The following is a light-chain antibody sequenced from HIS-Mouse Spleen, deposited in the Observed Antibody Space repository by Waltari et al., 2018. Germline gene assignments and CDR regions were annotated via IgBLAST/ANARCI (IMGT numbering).Light chain of an antibody. J-gene: IGLJ2*01. Sequence: QSALTQPRSVSGSPGQSVPISCTGTSSDVGGDNYFSWYQKHPGKAPKLMIYDVSKRPSGVPDRFSGSKSGNTASLTISGLQAEDEADYYCCSYAGSYTVVFGGGTKLTVL. CDR3: CSYAGSYTVV. V-gene: IGLV2-11*01. CDR2: DVS. CDR1: SSDVGGDNY.